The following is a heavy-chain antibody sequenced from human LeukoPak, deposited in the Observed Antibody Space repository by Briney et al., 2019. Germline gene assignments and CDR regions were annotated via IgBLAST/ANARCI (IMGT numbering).Heavy chain of an antibody. J-gene: IGHJ4*02. CDR2: ISGSGGST. CDR3: ARDWGSYSLGYFDY. CDR1: GFTFSSYA. V-gene: IGHV3-23*01. D-gene: IGHD1-26*01. Sequence: GGSLRLSCAASGFTFSSYAMSWVRQAPGKGLEWVSAISGSGGSTYYADSVKGRFTISRDNSKNTLYLQMNSLRAEDTAVYYCARDWGSYSLGYFDYWGQGTLVTVSS.